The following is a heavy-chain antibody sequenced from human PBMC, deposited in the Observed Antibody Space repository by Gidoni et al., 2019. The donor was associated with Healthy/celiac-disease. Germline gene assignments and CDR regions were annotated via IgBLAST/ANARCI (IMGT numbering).Heavy chain of an antibody. Sequence: QLQLQESGPGLVKPAETLSLTCPVSGGSISRSSYYWGWIRQPPGKGLEWIGSIYYSGSTYYNPSLKSRVTISVDTSKNQFSLKLSSVTAADTAVYYCARDSADPRITMVRGLSYFDYWGQGTLVTVSS. J-gene: IGHJ4*02. CDR1: GGSISRSSYY. CDR3: ARDSADPRITMVRGLSYFDY. CDR2: IYYSGST. V-gene: IGHV4-39*07. D-gene: IGHD3-10*01.